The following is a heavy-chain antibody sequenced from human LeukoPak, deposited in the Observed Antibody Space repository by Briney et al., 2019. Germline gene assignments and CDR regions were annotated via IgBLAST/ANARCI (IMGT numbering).Heavy chain of an antibody. Sequence: SETLSLTCTVSGGSISSYYWSWIRQPAGKGLEWIGRIYTSGSTNYNPSLKSRVTMSVDTSKDQFSLKLSSVTAADTAVYYCARGQSHYDFWSGYYHWGQGTLVTVSS. CDR3: ARGQSHYDFWSGYYH. CDR2: IYTSGST. CDR1: GGSISSYY. J-gene: IGHJ5*02. D-gene: IGHD3-3*01. V-gene: IGHV4-4*07.